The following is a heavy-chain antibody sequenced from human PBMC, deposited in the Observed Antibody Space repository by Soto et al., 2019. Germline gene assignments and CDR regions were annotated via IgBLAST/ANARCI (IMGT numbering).Heavy chain of an antibody. V-gene: IGHV3-23*01. J-gene: IGHJ6*02. CDR2: IADNGNSP. CDR1: GFSFSDHA. Sequence: GGSLRLSCAASGFSFSDHAMSWVRQAPGKGLEWVSGIADNGNSPYYADSVRGRFTISRDNSKNTLFLQMDGLRAEDTARYYCARDRSYSLDVWGQGTTVTVSS. CDR3: ARDRSYSLDV.